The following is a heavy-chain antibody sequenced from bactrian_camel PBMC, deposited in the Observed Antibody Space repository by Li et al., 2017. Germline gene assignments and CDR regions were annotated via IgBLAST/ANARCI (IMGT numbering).Heavy chain of an antibody. Sequence: HVQLVESGGGSVQAGGSLRLSCTAPGFTSNRCGMDWYRQAPGSECEMVSLISTDGSKSYADSVKGRFIISQDNAKNTMYLQMNDLRPEDTAMYYCAATPSFGSPKTLVGGGCIPGPRGGFGYWGQGTQVTVS. CDR1: GFTSNRCG. V-gene: IGHV3S55*01. CDR2: ISTDGSK. D-gene: IGHD6*01. CDR3: AATPSFGSPKTLVGGGCIPGPRGGFGY. J-gene: IGHJ6*01.